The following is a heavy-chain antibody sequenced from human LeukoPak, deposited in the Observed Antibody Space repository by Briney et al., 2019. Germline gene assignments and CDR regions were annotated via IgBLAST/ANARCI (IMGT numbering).Heavy chain of an antibody. CDR3: ASLYGSGSYYRYYYYMDV. V-gene: IGHV4-34*01. D-gene: IGHD3-10*01. J-gene: IGHJ6*03. Sequence: PSETLSLTCAVYGGSFSGYYWSWIRQPPGKGLEWIGEINHSGSTNYNPSLKSRVTISVDTSKNQFSLKLSSVTAADTAVYYCASLYGSGSYYRYYYYMDVWGKGTTVTISS. CDR2: INHSGST. CDR1: GGSFSGYY.